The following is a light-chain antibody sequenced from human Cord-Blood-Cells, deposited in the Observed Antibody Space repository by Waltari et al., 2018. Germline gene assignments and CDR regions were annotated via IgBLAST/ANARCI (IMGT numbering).Light chain of an antibody. J-gene: IGKJ1*01. Sequence: EIVLTQSPGTLSLSPGERATLSCRASQSVSSSYLAWYQQKPGQAPRLLSYGASSRATGIPDRFSVSGSGTDFTLSISRLDAEDFAVYYCQQYGSSPQTFGQGTKVEIK. V-gene: IGKV3-20*01. CDR1: QSVSSSY. CDR3: QQYGSSPQT. CDR2: GAS.